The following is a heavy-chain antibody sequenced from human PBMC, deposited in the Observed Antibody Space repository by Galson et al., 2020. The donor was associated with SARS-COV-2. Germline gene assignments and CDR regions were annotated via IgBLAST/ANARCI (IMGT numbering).Heavy chain of an antibody. Sequence: GGSLRLSCAASGFTFDDYAMHWVRQAPGKGLEWVSVITWDGATTHYADSVKGRFSISRDNSKNTLYLQMNSLRAEDTAVYYCARDETRSFDMWGQGTVVTVSS. J-gene: IGHJ3*02. V-gene: IGHV3-43D*04. CDR1: GFTFDDYA. CDR3: ARDETRSFDM. CDR2: ITWDGATT.